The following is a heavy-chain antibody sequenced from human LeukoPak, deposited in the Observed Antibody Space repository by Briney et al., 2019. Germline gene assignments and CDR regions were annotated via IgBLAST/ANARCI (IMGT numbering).Heavy chain of an antibody. V-gene: IGHV1-69*13. CDR1: GGTFSSYA. Sequence: ASVKVSCKASGGTFSSYAISWVRQAPGQGLEWMGGIIPIFGTANYAQKLQGRVTITADESTSTAYMELSSLRSEDTAVYYCASSIYDILTGYYPHYYYYYGMDVWGKGTTVTVSS. CDR2: IIPIFGTA. D-gene: IGHD3-9*01. J-gene: IGHJ6*04. CDR3: ASSIYDILTGYYPHYYYYYGMDV.